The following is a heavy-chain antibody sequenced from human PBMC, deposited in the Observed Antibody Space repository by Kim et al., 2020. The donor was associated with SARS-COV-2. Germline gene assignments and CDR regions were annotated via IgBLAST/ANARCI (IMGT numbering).Heavy chain of an antibody. J-gene: IGHJ4*02. CDR2: MNPNSGNT. V-gene: IGHV1-8*01. Sequence: ASVKVSCKASGYTFTSFDFNWVRQATGQGLEWMGWMNPNSGNTGYAQKFQGRVTMTRNTSISTAYMELSSLTSEDTAVYYCARATREDYGGNRSDYWGQGTLVTVSS. D-gene: IGHD4-17*01. CDR3: ARATREDYGGNRSDY. CDR1: GYTFTSFD.